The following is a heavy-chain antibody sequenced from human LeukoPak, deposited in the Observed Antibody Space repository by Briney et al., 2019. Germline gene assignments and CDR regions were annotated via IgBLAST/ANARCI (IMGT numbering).Heavy chain of an antibody. D-gene: IGHD1-26*01. V-gene: IGHV3-30*04. CDR1: GFTFSSYA. J-gene: IGHJ4*02. CDR2: ISYDGSNK. Sequence: GGSLRLSCAASGFTFSSYAMHWVRQAPGKGLEWVAVISYDGSNKYYADSVKGRFTISRDNSKNTLYLQMNSLRAEDTVVYYCAKSTVGATTDFDYWGQGTLVTVSS. CDR3: AKSTVGATTDFDY.